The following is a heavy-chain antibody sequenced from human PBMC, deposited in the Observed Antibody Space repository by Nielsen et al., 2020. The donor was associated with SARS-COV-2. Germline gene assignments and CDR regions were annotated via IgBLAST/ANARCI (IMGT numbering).Heavy chain of an antibody. V-gene: IGHV3-30*03. D-gene: IGHD3-10*01. CDR2: ISYDGSNK. J-gene: IGHJ6*02. CDR3: AREEGYYGSGSYRNYYYYYGMDV. Sequence: RQPPGKGLDWVAVISYDGSNKYYADSVKGRFTISRDNSKNTLYLQMNSLRAEDTAVYYCAREEGYYGSGSYRNYYYYYGMDVWGQGTTVTVSS.